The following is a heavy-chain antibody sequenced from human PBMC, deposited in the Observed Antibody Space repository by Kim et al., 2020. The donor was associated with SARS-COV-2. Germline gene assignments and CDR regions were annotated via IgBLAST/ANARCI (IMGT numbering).Heavy chain of an antibody. CDR2: ISSSSSTI. CDR3: ARDQGPYYDSSGYYYHYYGMDV. D-gene: IGHD3-22*01. Sequence: GGSLRLSCAASGFTFSSYSMNWVRQAPGKGLEWVSYISSSSSTIYYADSVKGRFTISRDNAKNSLYLQMNSLRDEDTAVYYCARDQGPYYDSSGYYYHYYGMDVWGQGTTVTVSS. J-gene: IGHJ6*02. CDR1: GFTFSSYS. V-gene: IGHV3-48*02.